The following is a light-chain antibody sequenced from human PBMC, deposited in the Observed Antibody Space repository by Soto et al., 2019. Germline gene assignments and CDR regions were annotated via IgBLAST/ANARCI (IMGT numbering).Light chain of an antibody. CDR2: GAS. J-gene: IGKJ1*01. V-gene: IGKV3-20*01. Sequence: ELVGTKSQVTLSLSPSEIATLFCGGGKNASNNYLAWYQQKPGKAPRVLIYGASNRDTGIPDRFSGSGSGTEFTLTISRLEPDDFAVYYCQQYGSSGTFGQGTKVDIK. CDR1: KNASNNY. CDR3: QQYGSSGT.